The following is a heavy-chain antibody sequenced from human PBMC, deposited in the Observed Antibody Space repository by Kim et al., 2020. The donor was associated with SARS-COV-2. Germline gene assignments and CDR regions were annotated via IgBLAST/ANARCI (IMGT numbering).Heavy chain of an antibody. D-gene: IGHD1-1*01. CDR1: GGTFSSYA. Sequence: SVKVSCKASGGTFSSYAISWVRQAPGQGLEWMGGIIPIFGTANYAQKFQGRVTITADESTSTAYMELSSLRSEDTAVYYCAREGYNWNARYYFDYWGQGTLVTVSS. V-gene: IGHV1-69*13. CDR3: AREGYNWNARYYFDY. J-gene: IGHJ4*02. CDR2: IIPIFGTA.